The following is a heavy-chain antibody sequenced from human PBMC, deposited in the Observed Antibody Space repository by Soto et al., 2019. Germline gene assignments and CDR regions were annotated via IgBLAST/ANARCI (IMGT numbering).Heavy chain of an antibody. J-gene: IGHJ6*02. CDR2: IDPSDSYT. Sequence: PGESLKISCNGSGYSFTSYWISWVRQMPGKGLEWMGRIDPSDSYTNYSPSFQGHVTISADKSISTAYLQWSSLKASDTAMYYCARQGICSSTSCPRIGYYGMDVWGQGTTVIVSS. V-gene: IGHV5-10-1*01. CDR1: GYSFTSYW. D-gene: IGHD2-2*01. CDR3: ARQGICSSTSCPRIGYYGMDV.